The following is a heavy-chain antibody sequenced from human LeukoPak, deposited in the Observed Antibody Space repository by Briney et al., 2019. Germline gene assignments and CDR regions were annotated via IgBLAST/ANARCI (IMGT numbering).Heavy chain of an antibody. CDR1: GYTFTRYY. J-gene: IGHJ5*02. CDR3: ACRSRRGFDP. V-gene: IGHV1-46*01. CDR2: INPSGGST. Sequence: ASVKVSSTASGYTFTRYYMHWVRQAPGQGLEWMGIINPSGGSTSYAQKFQGRVTMTRDMSTSTVYMELSSLRSEDMAVYYCACRSRRGFDPWGQGTLVTVSS.